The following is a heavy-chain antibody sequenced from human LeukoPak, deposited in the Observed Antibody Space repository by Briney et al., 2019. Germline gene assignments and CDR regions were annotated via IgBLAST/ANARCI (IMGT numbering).Heavy chain of an antibody. CDR1: GFTFSNFW. CDR3: ARDRGPRTGFMVREAYDY. CDR2: IKQDGSVK. J-gene: IGHJ4*02. D-gene: IGHD3-10*01. Sequence: PGGSLRLSCAASGFTFSNFWMNWVRQAPGKGLEWVANIKQDGSVKHYVDSVKGRFTISRDNTKNSLYLQMNSLRAEDTAVYYCARDRGPRTGFMVREAYDYWGQGTLVTVSS. V-gene: IGHV3-7*01.